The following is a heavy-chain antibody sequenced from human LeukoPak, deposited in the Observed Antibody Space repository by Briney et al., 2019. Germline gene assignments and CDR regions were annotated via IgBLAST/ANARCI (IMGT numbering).Heavy chain of an antibody. D-gene: IGHD2-2*01. CDR2: IYHSGST. V-gene: IGHV4-4*02. CDR1: GGSISSSNW. J-gene: IGHJ6*02. CDR3: ARVAAARTLYYYYYGMDV. Sequence: SETLSLTCAVSGGSISSSNWWSWVRQPPGKGLGWIGEIYHSGSTNYNPSLKSRVTISVDTSKNQFSLKLSSVTAADTAVYYCARVAAARTLYYYYYGMDVWGQGTTVTVSS.